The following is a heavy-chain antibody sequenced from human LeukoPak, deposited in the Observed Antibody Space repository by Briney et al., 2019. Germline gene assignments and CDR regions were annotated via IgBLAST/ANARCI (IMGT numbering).Heavy chain of an antibody. CDR3: ARASYDYVWGSYRSASPLDY. CDR1: GYTFTSYY. CDR2: INPSGGST. V-gene: IGHV1-46*01. Sequence: ASVKVSCKASGYTFTSYYMHWVRQAPGQGLEWMGIINPSGGSTSYAQKFQGRVTMTRDTSTSTAYMELSRLRSDDTAVYYCARASYDYVWGSYRSASPLDYWGQGTLVTVSS. J-gene: IGHJ4*02. D-gene: IGHD3-16*02.